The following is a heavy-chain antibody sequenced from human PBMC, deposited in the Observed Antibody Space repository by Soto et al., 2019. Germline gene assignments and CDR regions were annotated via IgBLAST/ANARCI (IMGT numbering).Heavy chain of an antibody. D-gene: IGHD2-15*01. V-gene: IGHV3-21*06. CDR1: GFSFSSYT. CDR2: ITNRGTHT. J-gene: IGHJ5*01. Sequence: RRLSCPASGFSFSSYTMNWVRQAPWKGLQWVASITNRGTHTYSADSVKGRFTISRDNDKNSLYLQMNNLRAEDTATYYCARAHEVAWFDSWGMGTLVTVSS. CDR3: ARAHEVAWFDS.